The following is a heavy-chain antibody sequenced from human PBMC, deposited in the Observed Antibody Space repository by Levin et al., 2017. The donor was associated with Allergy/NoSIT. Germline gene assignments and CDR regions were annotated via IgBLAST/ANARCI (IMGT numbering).Heavy chain of an antibody. CDR1: GFRFSNTG. CDR2: ISSSGTTI. V-gene: IGHV3-48*03. Sequence: LSLTCAASGFRFSNTGMSWVRQAPGKGLEWISYISSSGTTIYYADSVKGRFTIPRDNAKNSLYLQMNSLRAEDTALYYCASEVSSFSYNWLDPWGQGTLVTVSS. D-gene: IGHD6-13*01. CDR3: ASEVSSFSYNWLDP. J-gene: IGHJ5*02.